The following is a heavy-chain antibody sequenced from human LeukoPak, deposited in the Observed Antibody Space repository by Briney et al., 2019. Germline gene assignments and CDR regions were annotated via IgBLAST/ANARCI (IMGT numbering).Heavy chain of an antibody. J-gene: IGHJ3*02. D-gene: IGHD1-26*01. CDR1: GYTLTELS. V-gene: IGHV1-24*01. CDR2: FDPEDGET. CDR3: ASVGATRDSSDDAFDI. Sequence: ASMKVSCKVSGYTLTELSMHWVRQAPGKRLEWMGGFDPEDGETIYAQKFQGRVTMTEDTSTDTAYMELSSLRSEDTAVYYCASVGATRDSSDDAFDIWGQGTMVTVSS.